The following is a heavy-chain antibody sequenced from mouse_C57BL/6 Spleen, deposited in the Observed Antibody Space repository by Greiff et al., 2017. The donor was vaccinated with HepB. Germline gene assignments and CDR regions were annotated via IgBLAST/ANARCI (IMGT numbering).Heavy chain of an antibody. CDR3: ARYPYYGSYYYAMDY. Sequence: VQLQQSDAELVKPGASVKISCKVSGYTFTDHTIHWMKQRPEQGLEWIGYIYPRDGSTKYNEKFKGKATLTADKSSSTAYMQLNSLTSEDSAVYFCARYPYYGSYYYAMDYWGQGTPVTVSS. CDR1: GYTFTDHT. V-gene: IGHV1-78*01. CDR2: IYPRDGST. J-gene: IGHJ4*01. D-gene: IGHD1-1*01.